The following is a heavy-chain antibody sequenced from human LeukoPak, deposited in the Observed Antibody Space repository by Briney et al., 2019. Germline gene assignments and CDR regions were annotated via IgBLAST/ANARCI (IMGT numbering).Heavy chain of an antibody. CDR3: ARGDCSGGSCYLSLTTIDY. V-gene: IGHV3-48*01. CDR2: ISSSSSTI. D-gene: IGHD2-15*01. J-gene: IGHJ4*02. Sequence: QPGGSLRLSCAASGFTFSSYSMNWVRQAPGKGLEWVSYISSSSSTIYYADSVKGRFTISRDNAKNSLYLQMNSLRAEDTAVYYCARGDCSGGSCYLSLTTIDYWGQGTLVTVSS. CDR1: GFTFSSYS.